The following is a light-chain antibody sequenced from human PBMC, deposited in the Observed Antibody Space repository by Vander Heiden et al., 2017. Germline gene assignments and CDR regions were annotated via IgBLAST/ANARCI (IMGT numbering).Light chain of an antibody. V-gene: IGKV3-15*01. CDR3: QQYKKWYT. Sequence: ETVMTQSPATLSVSPGERATLSCRASQCVSINLAWYQQKPDQAPRLLIDGASTRATGIPARCSGSGSGTEFTLTITSLQSEDFTVYYCQQYKKWYTFGQGTKLEIK. CDR1: QCVSIN. J-gene: IGKJ2*01. CDR2: GAS.